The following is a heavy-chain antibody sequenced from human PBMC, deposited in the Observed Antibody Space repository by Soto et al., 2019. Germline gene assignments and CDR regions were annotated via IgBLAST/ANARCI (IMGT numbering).Heavy chain of an antibody. D-gene: IGHD2-21*01. CDR3: ARTRNEGVADSVNS. Sequence: GGSLRLSCAASGFTFSRHAIHWVRLTPGRGLEWVLAISRDGSYIYYTDSVKGRFTVSRDNSKNTVFVQMNRLIPDDTALYFCARTRNEGVADSVNSWGQGTRVTVSS. V-gene: IGHV3-30*04. J-gene: IGHJ4*02. CDR1: GFTFSRHA. CDR2: ISRDGSYI.